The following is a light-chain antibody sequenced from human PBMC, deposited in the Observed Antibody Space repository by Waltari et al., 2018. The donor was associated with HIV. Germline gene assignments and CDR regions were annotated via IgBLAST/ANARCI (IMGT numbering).Light chain of an antibody. CDR2: FAS. Sequence: DIQMTQSPSTLSASVGDNVTITCRASQSINMWLAWYQQKPGKAPKLLIYFASSLYDGDPSRFSGSGYGTDFALNISGLQPDDFATYSCQQYSSYPWTFGQGTKVEL. CDR3: QQYSSYPWT. CDR1: QSINMW. J-gene: IGKJ1*01. V-gene: IGKV1-5*03.